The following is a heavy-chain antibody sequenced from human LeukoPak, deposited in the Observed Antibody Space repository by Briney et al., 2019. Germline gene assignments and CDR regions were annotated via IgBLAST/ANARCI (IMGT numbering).Heavy chain of an antibody. J-gene: IGHJ4*02. CDR2: IGGGGPTT. Sequence: GGSLRLSCAASGFTFSTYAMNWVRQAPAKGLEWVSTIGGGGPTTDYADSVKDRFTISRDNSKNTLYLQMNSLRAEDTAVYFCARGFLGGTDQYFDSWGQGTLVTISS. V-gene: IGHV3-23*01. CDR1: GFTFSTYA. CDR3: ARGFLGGTDQYFDS. D-gene: IGHD6-19*01.